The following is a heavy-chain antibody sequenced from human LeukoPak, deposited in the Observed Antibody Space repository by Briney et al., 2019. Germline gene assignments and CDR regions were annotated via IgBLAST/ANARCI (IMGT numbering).Heavy chain of an antibody. CDR3: ARDSTYAFDI. D-gene: IGHD2/OR15-2a*01. CDR2: INQDGSEK. Sequence: GGSLRLSCAASAFTFSNYWMIWVRQAPGKGLEWVANINQDGSEKYYVDSVKGRFTISRDNAKNSLYLQMNSLRAEDTAVYYCARDSTYAFDIWGQGTMVTVSS. V-gene: IGHV3-7*01. J-gene: IGHJ3*02. CDR1: AFTFSNYW.